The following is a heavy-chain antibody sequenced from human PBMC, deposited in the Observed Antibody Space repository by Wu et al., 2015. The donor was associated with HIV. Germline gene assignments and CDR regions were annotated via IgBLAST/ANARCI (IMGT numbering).Heavy chain of an antibody. CDR1: GYTFTTSD. D-gene: IGHD3-10*01. Sequence: QVHLVQSGAEVKKPGASVKVSCKASGYTFTTSDIHWVRQASGQGLEWMGWINPNSGGTKYAQKFQGRVTMTRDTSISIAYMELRRLRSDDTAVYYCASQFTGFYYYMDVWGKGTTVTVSS. CDR2: INPNSGGT. CDR3: ASQFTGFYYYMDV. J-gene: IGHJ6*03. V-gene: IGHV1-2*02.